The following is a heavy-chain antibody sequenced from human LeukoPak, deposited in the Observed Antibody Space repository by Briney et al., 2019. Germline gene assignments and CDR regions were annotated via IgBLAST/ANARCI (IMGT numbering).Heavy chain of an antibody. J-gene: IGHJ4*02. Sequence: GGSLRLSCAASGFTVSSNYMSWVRQAPGKGLEWVSILYSGSSTYYADSVKGRFTISRDTSRNPLYLQMNSLRAEDTAIYYCARARTYSSGWWYYFDYWGQGTLVTVSS. CDR2: LYSGSST. D-gene: IGHD6-19*01. CDR1: GFTVSSNY. CDR3: ARARTYSSGWWYYFDY. V-gene: IGHV3-66*01.